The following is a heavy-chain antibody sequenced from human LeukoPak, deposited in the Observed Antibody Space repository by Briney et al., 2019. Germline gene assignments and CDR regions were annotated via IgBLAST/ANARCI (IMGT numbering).Heavy chain of an antibody. CDR1: GDSISSYY. J-gene: IGHJ3*02. Sequence: SETLSLTCTVSGDSISSYYWNWIRQPPGKGPEWIGYFYYSGNTDYNPSLKSRVTISVDTSKNQFSLKLNSVTAADTAVYYCARSYYFGLGSYLDAFEIWGQGTVATVSS. CDR2: FYYSGNT. CDR3: ARSYYFGLGSYLDAFEI. D-gene: IGHD3-10*01. V-gene: IGHV4-59*01.